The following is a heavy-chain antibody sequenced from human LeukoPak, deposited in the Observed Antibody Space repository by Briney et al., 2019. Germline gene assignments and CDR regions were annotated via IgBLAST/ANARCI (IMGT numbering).Heavy chain of an antibody. V-gene: IGHV4-34*01. CDR3: ARRRYFDL. CDR2: ISRGGST. CDR1: GGSFSGYY. J-gene: IGHJ2*01. Sequence: SETLSLTCAVYGGSFSGYYWSWIRQPPGKGLEWIGEISRGGSTSYNPSLKSRVTISVDTSKNQFSLKLSSVTAADTAVYYCARRRYFDLWGRGTLVTVSS.